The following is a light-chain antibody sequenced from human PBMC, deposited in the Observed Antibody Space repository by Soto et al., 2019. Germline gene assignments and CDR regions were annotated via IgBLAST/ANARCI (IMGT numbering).Light chain of an antibody. CDR2: AAS. Sequence: VIWMTQSPSLLSASTGDRVTISCRVNQGISSYLAWYQQKPGKAPELLIYAASALQSGVPSRFSGSGSGTDFTLTISCLQSEDFATYYCHQYYSFPRTFGQGTKVEIK. CDR3: HQYYSFPRT. J-gene: IGKJ1*01. CDR1: QGISSY. V-gene: IGKV1D-8*01.